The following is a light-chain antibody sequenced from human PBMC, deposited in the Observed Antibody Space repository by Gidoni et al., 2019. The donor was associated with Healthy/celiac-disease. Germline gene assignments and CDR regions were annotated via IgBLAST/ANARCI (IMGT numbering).Light chain of an antibody. CDR3: QSYDSSLSAVV. CDR2: GNS. J-gene: IGLJ2*01. V-gene: IGLV1-40*01. CDR1: SSNIGAGYD. Sequence: QSVLTQPPSVSGAPGQRVTISCTGSSSNIGAGYDVHWYQQLPGTARKLLIYGNSNRPSGVPDRFSGSKSCTSASLAITGLQAEDEADYYCQSYDSSLSAVVFGGGTKLTVL.